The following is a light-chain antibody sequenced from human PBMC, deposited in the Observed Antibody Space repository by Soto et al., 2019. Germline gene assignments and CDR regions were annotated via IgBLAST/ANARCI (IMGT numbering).Light chain of an antibody. Sequence: DVVMTQSPLSLPVTLGQPASISCRSSQSLVHSDGNTYLNWFQQRPGHSPRRLIYKVSNRDSGVPDRFSGSGSGTDFTLKISRVEAEDVGVYYCMQGTHWPLYTFGQGTKLEIK. CDR1: QSLVHSDGNTY. V-gene: IGKV2-30*02. CDR3: MQGTHWPLYT. J-gene: IGKJ2*01. CDR2: KVS.